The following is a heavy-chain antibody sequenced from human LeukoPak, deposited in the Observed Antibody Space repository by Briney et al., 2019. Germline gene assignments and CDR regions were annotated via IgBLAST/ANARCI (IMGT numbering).Heavy chain of an antibody. J-gene: IGHJ6*03. Sequence: GGSLRLSCAASGFTFSNAWMSWVRQAPGKGLEWVGRIKSKTDGGTTDYAAPVKGRFTISRDDSKNTLYLQMNSLKTEDTAVYYCTTDQSNFDYSNPHPYYYYYYMDVWGKGTTVTVSS. D-gene: IGHD4-11*01. CDR3: TTDQSNFDYSNPHPYYYYYYMDV. CDR1: GFTFSNAW. CDR2: IKSKTDGGTT. V-gene: IGHV3-15*01.